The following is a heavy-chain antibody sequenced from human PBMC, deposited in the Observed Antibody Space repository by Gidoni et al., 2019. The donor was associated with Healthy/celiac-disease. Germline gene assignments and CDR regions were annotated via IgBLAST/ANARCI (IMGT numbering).Heavy chain of an antibody. CDR2: INHSGST. D-gene: IGHD3-3*01. V-gene: IGHV4-34*01. Sequence: QVQLQQWGAGLLKPSETMYLTCAVNGGSFSDNYWSWIRQPPGKGLEWIGEINHSGSTNYNPSLKSRVTISVDTSKNQFSLKLSSVTAADTAVYYCASRIGGHYDFWSGYYGVDYWGQGTLVTVSS. CDR3: ASRIGGHYDFWSGYYGVDY. J-gene: IGHJ4*02. CDR1: GGSFSDNY.